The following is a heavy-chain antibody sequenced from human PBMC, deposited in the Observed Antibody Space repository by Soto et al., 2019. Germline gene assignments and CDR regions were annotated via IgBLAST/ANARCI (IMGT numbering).Heavy chain of an antibody. CDR2: ISAYNGNT. CDR3: ARDRPNYDFWSGYYYGFDY. V-gene: IGHV1-18*01. D-gene: IGHD3-3*01. J-gene: IGHJ4*02. Sequence: QVQLVQSGAEVKKPGASVKVSCKASGYTFTSYGISWVRQAPGQGLEWMGWISAYNGNTNYAQKLQGRVTMTTDTSTSTAYMELRRLRSDDTAVYYCARDRPNYDFWSGYYYGFDYWGQGTLVTVSS. CDR1: GYTFTSYG.